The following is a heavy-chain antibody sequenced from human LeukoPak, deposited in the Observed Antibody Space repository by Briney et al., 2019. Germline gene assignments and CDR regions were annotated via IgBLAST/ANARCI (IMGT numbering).Heavy chain of an antibody. V-gene: IGHV3-30*04. CDR2: ISYDGSNK. J-gene: IGHJ4*02. CDR1: GFTFSSYA. D-gene: IGHD4-17*01. CDR3: ARDRSAVTDY. Sequence: GRSLRLSCAASGFTFSSYAMHWVRQAPGKGLEWVAVISYDGSNKYYADSVKGRFTISRDNSKNTLYRQMNSLRAEDTAVYYCARDRSAVTDYWGQGTLVTVSS.